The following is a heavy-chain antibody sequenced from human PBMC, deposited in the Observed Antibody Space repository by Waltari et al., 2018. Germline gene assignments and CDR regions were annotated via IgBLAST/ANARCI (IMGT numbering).Heavy chain of an antibody. CDR1: GFTFSDYY. Sequence: QVQLVESGGGLVKPGGSLRLSCAASGFTFSDYYMSWIRQAPGKGLEWVAYISRSSSYKNYADSVKGRFTTPRDNAKNALYLQMNSLRAEDTAVYYCARVAENGEVYFDYWGQGTLVTVSS. CDR2: ISRSSSYK. D-gene: IGHD3-10*01. CDR3: ARVAENGEVYFDY. J-gene: IGHJ4*02. V-gene: IGHV3-11*06.